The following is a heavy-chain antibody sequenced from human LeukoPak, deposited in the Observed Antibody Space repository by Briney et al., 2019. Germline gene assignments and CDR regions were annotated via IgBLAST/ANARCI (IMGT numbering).Heavy chain of an antibody. CDR3: ARGVNSGYFDY. CDR2: IYYSGST. Sequence: SETLSLTCTVSGGSISSYYWTWIRQPPGKGLEWIGYIYYSGSTNYNPSLKSRVTISVDTSKNQFSLKLTSVTAADTAVYYCARGVNSGYFDYCGQGTLVTVSS. CDR1: GGSISSYY. D-gene: IGHD1-26*01. V-gene: IGHV4-59*01. J-gene: IGHJ4*02.